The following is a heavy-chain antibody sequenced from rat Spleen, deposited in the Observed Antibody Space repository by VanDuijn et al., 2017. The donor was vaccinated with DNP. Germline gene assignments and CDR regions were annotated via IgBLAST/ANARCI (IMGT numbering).Heavy chain of an antibody. J-gene: IGHJ2*01. Sequence: EVQLVESGGGLVRPGGSLRLSCVASGFTFNNHWMTWIRQAPGKGLEWVASITNTGGSTYYPDSVKGRFTISRDNAKSTLYLQMNSLRSEDTATYYCTSSAEPLFDYWGQGVMVTVSS. CDR3: TSSAEPLFDY. D-gene: IGHD3-2*01. CDR2: ITNTGGST. V-gene: IGHV5-31*01. CDR1: GFTFNNHW.